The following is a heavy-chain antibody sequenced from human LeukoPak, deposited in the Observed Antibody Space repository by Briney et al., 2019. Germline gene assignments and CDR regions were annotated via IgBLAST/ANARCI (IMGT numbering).Heavy chain of an antibody. CDR3: VRDLDLGGYSSFEY. D-gene: IGHD4-23*01. J-gene: IGHJ4*02. CDR2: IKSDGSSS. Sequence: PGGSLRLSCAASGFTFSSYFWMHLVRQAPGKGLVWVSRIKSDGSSSTYADSVKGRFTISRDNAKNSLYLQMNTLRAEDTAVYYCVRDLDLGGYSSFEYWGRGTLVTVSS. V-gene: IGHV3-74*01. CDR1: GFTFSSYFW.